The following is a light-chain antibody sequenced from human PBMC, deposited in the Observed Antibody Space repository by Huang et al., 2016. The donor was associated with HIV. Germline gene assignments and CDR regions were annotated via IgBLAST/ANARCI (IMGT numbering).Light chain of an antibody. CDR1: QSLLESDEKTY. J-gene: IGKJ1*01. Sequence: DIVMTQTPLSLPVTPGQPASISCKSSQSLLESDEKTYLYWYLQKPGQSPQHLKYEVSSRFSGVPYRFSGSGSGTDFTLKISRVEAEDVGVYYCMQGIHLPWTFGQGTKVEIK. V-gene: IGKV2-29*02. CDR3: MQGIHLPWT. CDR2: EVS.